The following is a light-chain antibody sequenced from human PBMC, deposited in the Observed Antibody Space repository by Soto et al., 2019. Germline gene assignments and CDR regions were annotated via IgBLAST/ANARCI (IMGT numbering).Light chain of an antibody. CDR3: GTWDISLNAYV. Sequence: QSVLTQPPSVSAAPGQKVTISCSGSSSNIGNNYVSWYQQFPGTAPKLLIYDNNERPSGIPDRFSGSKSGTSATLGITGLQTGDEADYYCGTWDISLNAYVFGTGTKVTVL. CDR1: SSNIGNNY. CDR2: DNN. V-gene: IGLV1-51*01. J-gene: IGLJ1*01.